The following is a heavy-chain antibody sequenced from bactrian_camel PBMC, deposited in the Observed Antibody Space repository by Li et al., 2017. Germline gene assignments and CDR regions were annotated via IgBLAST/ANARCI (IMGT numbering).Heavy chain of an antibody. CDR1: GGISSISC. CDR2: ITRSFSP. D-gene: IGHD8*01. V-gene: IGHV3S53*01. J-gene: IGHJ4*01. Sequence: HVQLVESGGGSVQRGGSRRLTCKASGGISSISCMGWFRQAPGKEPEWIATITRSFSPRYAVSVSGRFTISRDNSKNTLYLQLDSLRTEDTAIYYCATGAFGTSIASDISRRGTQVTVS.